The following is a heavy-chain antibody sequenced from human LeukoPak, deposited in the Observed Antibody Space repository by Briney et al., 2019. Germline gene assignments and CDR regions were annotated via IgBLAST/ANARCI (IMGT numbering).Heavy chain of an antibody. CDR2: IGGSGGST. Sequence: GGSLRLSCAASGFTFSTYWMSWVRQAPGKGLEWVSAIGGSGGSTYYADSVKGRFTISRDNSKNTLYLQMNSLRAEDTAVYYCAKDPTYYYGSGSYSADAFDIWGQGTMVTVSS. J-gene: IGHJ3*02. D-gene: IGHD3-10*01. V-gene: IGHV3-23*01. CDR1: GFTFSTYW. CDR3: AKDPTYYYGSGSYSADAFDI.